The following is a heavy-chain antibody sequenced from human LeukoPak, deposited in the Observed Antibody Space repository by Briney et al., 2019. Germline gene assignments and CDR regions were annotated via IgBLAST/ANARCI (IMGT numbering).Heavy chain of an antibody. J-gene: IGHJ4*02. CDR3: ARQFLIPATTENYFVS. D-gene: IGHD5-12*01. V-gene: IGHV4-39*01. CDR1: GASTTINSYS. CDR2: FYSDGST. Sequence: SETLSLTCSVSGASTTINSYSWGRIRQSPGKGLEWIATFYSDGSTYYNPSLKSRVTISVDASKNQISLTLTSVTAADTAIYYCARQFLIPATTENYFVSWGQGTLLTVSS.